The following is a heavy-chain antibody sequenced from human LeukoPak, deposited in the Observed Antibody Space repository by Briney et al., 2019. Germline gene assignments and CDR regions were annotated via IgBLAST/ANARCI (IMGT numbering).Heavy chain of an antibody. Sequence: GGSLRLSCAASGFTFSSYEMNWVRQAPGKGLEWVSAISGSGGSTYYADSVKGRFTISRDNSKNTLYLQMNSLRAEDTAVYYCAKLIGRVEQWLGNDYWGQGTLVTVSS. CDR1: GFTFSSYE. CDR2: ISGSGGST. D-gene: IGHD6-19*01. J-gene: IGHJ4*02. CDR3: AKLIGRVEQWLGNDY. V-gene: IGHV3-23*01.